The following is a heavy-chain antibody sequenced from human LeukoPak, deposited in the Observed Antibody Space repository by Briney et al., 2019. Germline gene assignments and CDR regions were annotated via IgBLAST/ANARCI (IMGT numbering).Heavy chain of an antibody. CDR3: ARVRGIYPGSWFDP. J-gene: IGHJ5*02. CDR2: MNPNSGNT. V-gene: IGHV1-8*01. CDR1: GYTFTSYD. Sequence: ASVKVSCKASGYTFTSYDINWVRQATGQGLEWMGWMNPNSGNTGYAQKFQGRVTMTRNTSISTAYMELSSLRSEDTAVYYCARVRGIYPGSWFDPWGQGTLVTVSS. D-gene: IGHD2/OR15-2a*01.